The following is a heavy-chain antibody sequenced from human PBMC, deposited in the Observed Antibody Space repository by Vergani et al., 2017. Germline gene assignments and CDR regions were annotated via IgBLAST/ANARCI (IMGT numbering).Heavy chain of an antibody. CDR3: ARGATGYCSSTSCYMGYYYYYYMDV. V-gene: IGHV4-39*07. CDR1: GGSISSSSYY. CDR2: IYYSGST. J-gene: IGHJ6*03. D-gene: IGHD2-2*02. Sequence: QLQLQESGPGLVKPSETLSLTCTVSGGSISSSSYYWGWIRQPPGKGLEWIGSIYYSGSTYYNPSLKSRVTISVDTSKNQFSLKLSSVTAADTAVYYCARGATGYCSSTSCYMGYYYYYYMDVWGKGTTVTVSS.